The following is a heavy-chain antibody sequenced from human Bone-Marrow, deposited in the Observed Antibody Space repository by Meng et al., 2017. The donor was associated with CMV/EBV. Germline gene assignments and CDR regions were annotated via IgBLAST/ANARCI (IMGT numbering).Heavy chain of an antibody. V-gene: IGHV3-48*04. Sequence: GESLKISCAASGFTFSSYSMNWVRQAPGKGLEWVSYISSNSSTIYYADSVKGRFTISRDNAKNSLYLQMNSLRAEDTAVYYCARRYNDFWTIDYWGQGKLVNFAS. CDR2: ISSNSSTI. J-gene: IGHJ4*02. CDR1: GFTFSSYS. CDR3: ARRYNDFWTIDY. D-gene: IGHD3-3*01.